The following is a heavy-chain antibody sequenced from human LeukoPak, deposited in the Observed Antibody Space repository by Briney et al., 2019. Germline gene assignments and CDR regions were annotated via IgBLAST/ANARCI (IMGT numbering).Heavy chain of an antibody. V-gene: IGHV3-21*01. J-gene: IGHJ3*02. CDR3: ARDLKWDQGDAFDI. Sequence: GGSLRLSCAASGFTFSSYSMNWVRQAPGKGLEWVSSISSSSYIYYADSVKGRFTISRDNAKNSLYLQMNSLRAEDTAVYYCARDLKWDQGDAFDIWGQGTMVTVSS. D-gene: IGHD3-3*01. CDR1: GFTFSSYS. CDR2: ISSSSYI.